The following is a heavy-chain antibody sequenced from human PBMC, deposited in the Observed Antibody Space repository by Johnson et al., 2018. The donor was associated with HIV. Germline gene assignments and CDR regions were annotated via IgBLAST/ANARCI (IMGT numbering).Heavy chain of an antibody. CDR2: IDWNGEST. D-gene: IGHD3-22*01. J-gene: IGHJ3*02. CDR3: VRDRGTVVIWSDAFDM. CDR1: GFIFDDYG. V-gene: IGHV3-20*04. Sequence: VQLVESGGGVVRPGGSLRLSCAASGFIFDDYGMSWVRQVPGKGLEWVSGIDWNGESTGYADSVTGRFTISRDNAKNSLYLQMNSLRAEDTAVYFCVRDRGTVVIWSDAFDMWGQGTMVTVSS.